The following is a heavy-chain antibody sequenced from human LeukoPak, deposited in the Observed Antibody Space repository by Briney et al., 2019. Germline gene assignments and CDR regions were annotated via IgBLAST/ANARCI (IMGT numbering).Heavy chain of an antibody. J-gene: IGHJ4*02. D-gene: IGHD3-10*01. CDR1: GFSFRSYD. V-gene: IGHV3-13*01. Sequence: PGGSLRLSCAASGFSFRSYDMHWVRQPTGKGLEWVAAIGTAGDTFYPGSVKGRFTISRENAKNSLFLQMNGLRDGDTAVYYCAQIDTTGEGVDYWGQGTLVTVSS. CDR3: AQIDTTGEGVDY. CDR2: IGTAGDT.